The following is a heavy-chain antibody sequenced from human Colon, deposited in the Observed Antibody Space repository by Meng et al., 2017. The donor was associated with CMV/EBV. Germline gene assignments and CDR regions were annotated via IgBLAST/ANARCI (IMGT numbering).Heavy chain of an antibody. J-gene: IGHJ4*02. CDR2: IWFDGSSK. D-gene: IGHD2-21*02. Sequence: QGELVECGGGGVQVGGSLGFSCEASGFTFSNYAMHWVRQAPGKGLEWVAFIWFDGSSKDYADSVKGRFTISRDNSMNRLYLQVNSLRSEDTAVYYCVKTGTAWQFDFWGQGTLVTVSS. V-gene: IGHV3-30*02. CDR1: GFTFSNYA. CDR3: VKTGTAWQFDF.